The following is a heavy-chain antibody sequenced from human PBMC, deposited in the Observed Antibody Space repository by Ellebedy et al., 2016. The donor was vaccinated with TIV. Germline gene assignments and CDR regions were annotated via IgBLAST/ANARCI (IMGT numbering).Heavy chain of an antibody. D-gene: IGHD1-1*01. J-gene: IGHJ6*02. CDR1: GYTFTSYG. CDR2: ISAYNGNT. Sequence: ASVKVSCXASGYTFTSYGISWVRQAPEQGLEWMGWISAYNGNTNYAQKLQGRVTMTTDTSTSTAYMELRSLRSDDTAVYYCARGSALLIPPVHYYGMDVWGQGTTVTVSS. CDR3: ARGSALLIPPVHYYGMDV. V-gene: IGHV1-18*01.